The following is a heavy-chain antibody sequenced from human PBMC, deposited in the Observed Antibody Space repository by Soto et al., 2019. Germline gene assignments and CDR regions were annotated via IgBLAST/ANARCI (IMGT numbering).Heavy chain of an antibody. D-gene: IGHD1-26*01. CDR2: IYYRGSA. Sequence: SATLSLTCTVSGGSISSSSYYWSWIRQPPGKGLEWIGYIYYRGSANYNPSLKSRVTISVDTSKNQVSLKLSSVTAADTAVYYCATLGATPFDYWGQGTLVTVSS. CDR1: GGSISSSSYY. CDR3: ATLGATPFDY. V-gene: IGHV4-61*01. J-gene: IGHJ4*02.